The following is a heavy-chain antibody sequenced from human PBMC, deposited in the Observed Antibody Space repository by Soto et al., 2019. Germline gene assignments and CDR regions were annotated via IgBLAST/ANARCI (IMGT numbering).Heavy chain of an antibody. CDR1: GYTFTNFG. D-gene: IGHD3-16*01. V-gene: IGHV1-18*01. J-gene: IGHJ6*02. CDR2: ISAYNGNT. CDR3: ARRGRGIGGYYYGMDV. Sequence: ASVKVSCKASGYTFTNFGISWVRQAPGQGLEWMGWISAYNGNTNYAQNYQGRDTMTTDTSTSTAYMKLKSLKASDTVMYYCARRGRGIGGYYYGMDVWGQGTTVTVSS.